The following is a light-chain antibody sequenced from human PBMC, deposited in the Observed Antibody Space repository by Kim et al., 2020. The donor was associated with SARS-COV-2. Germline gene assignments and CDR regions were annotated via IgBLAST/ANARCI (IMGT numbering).Light chain of an antibody. CDR3: QQYNSYSGT. CDR2: KAS. Sequence: AVGDRVTITCRASQSISSWLAWYQQKPGKAPKLLIYKASSLESGVPSRFSGSGSGTEFTLTISSLQPDDFATYYCQQYNSYSGTFGQGTKVDIK. J-gene: IGKJ1*01. CDR1: QSISSW. V-gene: IGKV1-5*03.